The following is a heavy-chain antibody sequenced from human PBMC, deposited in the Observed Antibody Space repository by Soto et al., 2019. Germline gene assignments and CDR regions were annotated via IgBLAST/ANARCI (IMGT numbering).Heavy chain of an antibody. J-gene: IGHJ6*02. V-gene: IGHV4-31*03. CDR3: ASGRTTIFGVVYGMYV. D-gene: IGHD3-3*01. CDR2: IYYSGST. Sequence: QEQLQESGPGLVKPSQTLSLTCTVSGGSISSGGYYWSWIRQHPGKGLEWIGYIYYSGSTYYNPSLKSRVTISVDTSKNQFSLKLSSVTAADTAVYYCASGRTTIFGVVYGMYVWGQGTTVTVSS. CDR1: GGSISSGGYY.